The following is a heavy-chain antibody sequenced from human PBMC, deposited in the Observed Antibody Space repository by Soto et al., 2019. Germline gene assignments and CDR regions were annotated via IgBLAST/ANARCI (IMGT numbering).Heavy chain of an antibody. D-gene: IGHD3-22*01. J-gene: IGHJ4*02. CDR2: IWYDGSNK. Sequence: QVQLVESGGGVVQPGRSLRLSCAASGFTFNSYGVHWVRQAPGKGLEWVAVIWYDGSNKYYADSVKGRFTISRDISKNTLYLQMDSLRAEDTSVYYCARTSGYSLIDYWGQGTLVTVSS. V-gene: IGHV3-33*01. CDR1: GFTFNSYG. CDR3: ARTSGYSLIDY.